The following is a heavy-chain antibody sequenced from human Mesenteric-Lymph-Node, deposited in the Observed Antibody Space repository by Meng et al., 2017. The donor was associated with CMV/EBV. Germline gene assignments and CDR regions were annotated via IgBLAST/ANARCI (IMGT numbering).Heavy chain of an antibody. J-gene: IGHJ2*01. CDR1: GYTFNRDD. Sequence: ASVKFSCKASGYTFNRDDFTWVRQAPGQGLKWMGWINNYNGKTNFSLKVPGRITMTTDTSMNTVYMELRVLRSDDTAVYYCARDDWYFDLWGRGTLVTVSS. V-gene: IGHV1-18*04. CDR3: ARDDWYFDL. CDR2: INNYNGKT.